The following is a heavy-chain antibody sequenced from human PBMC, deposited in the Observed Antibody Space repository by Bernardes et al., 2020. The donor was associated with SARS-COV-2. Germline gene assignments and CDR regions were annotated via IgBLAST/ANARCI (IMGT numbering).Heavy chain of an antibody. CDR3: VLGSGRYYLDS. V-gene: IGHV3-23*01. CDR1: GIIFSSYD. D-gene: IGHD7-27*01. CDR2: ISDGGGST. Sequence: GGSLRLSCAVSGIIFSSYDMSWVRQAPGKGLEWVSAISDGGGSTYYADSVKGRFAISRDDSKATLYLQLNSLRDEDTAVYFCVLGSGRYYLDSWGQGTLVTVSS. J-gene: IGHJ4*02.